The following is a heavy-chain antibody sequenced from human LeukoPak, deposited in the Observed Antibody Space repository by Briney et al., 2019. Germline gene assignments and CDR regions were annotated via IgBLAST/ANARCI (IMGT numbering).Heavy chain of an antibody. CDR2: IYYSGST. Sequence: ASETLSLTCIVSGGSISSYYWSWIRQPPGKGLEWIGDIYYSGSTNYNPSLKSRVTISVDTSKNQFSLKLSSVTAADTAVYYCARGYGYYFDYWGQGTLVTVSS. V-gene: IGHV4-59*01. J-gene: IGHJ4*02. CDR1: GGSISSYY. D-gene: IGHD5-18*01. CDR3: ARGYGYYFDY.